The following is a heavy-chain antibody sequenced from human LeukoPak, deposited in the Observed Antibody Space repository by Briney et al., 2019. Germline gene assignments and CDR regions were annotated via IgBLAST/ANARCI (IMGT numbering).Heavy chain of an antibody. CDR2: INHSGST. D-gene: IGHD3-10*01. J-gene: IGHJ5*02. V-gene: IGHV4-34*01. CDR3: ARDGGTYYYGSGSYLNWFDP. CDR1: GGSFSGYY. Sequence: SETLSLTCAVYGGSFSGYYWSWIRQPPGKGLEWIGEINHSGSTNYNPSLKSRVTISVDTSKNQFSLKLSSVTAADTAVYYCARDGGTYYYGSGSYLNWFDPWGQGTLVTVSS.